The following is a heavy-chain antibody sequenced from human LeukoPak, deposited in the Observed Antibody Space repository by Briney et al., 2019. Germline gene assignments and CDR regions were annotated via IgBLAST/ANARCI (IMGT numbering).Heavy chain of an antibody. CDR3: ACQDLGGNSSWSGVDV. J-gene: IGHJ6*02. CDR2: IYYSGST. V-gene: IGHV4-31*03. CDR1: GGSISSGGYY. D-gene: IGHD6-13*01. Sequence: SETLSLTCTVSGGSISSGGYYWSWIRQHPGKGLEWIGYIYYSGSTYYNPSLKSRVTISVDTSKNHFSLRLSSVTAADTAVYYCACQDLGGNSSWSGVDVWGQGATVTVSS.